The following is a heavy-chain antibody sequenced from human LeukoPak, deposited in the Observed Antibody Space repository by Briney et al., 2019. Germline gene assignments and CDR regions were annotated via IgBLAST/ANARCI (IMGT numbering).Heavy chain of an antibody. Sequence: GGSLRLSCAASGFTFSSYAMSWVRQAPGKGLEWVSAISGSGGSTYYADSVKGRFTISRDNSKNTLYLQMNSLRAEDTAVYYCAREERYSYGTYYYYYMDVWGKGTTVTVSS. V-gene: IGHV3-23*01. J-gene: IGHJ6*03. CDR1: GFTFSSYA. CDR3: AREERYSYGTYYYYYMDV. D-gene: IGHD5-18*01. CDR2: ISGSGGST.